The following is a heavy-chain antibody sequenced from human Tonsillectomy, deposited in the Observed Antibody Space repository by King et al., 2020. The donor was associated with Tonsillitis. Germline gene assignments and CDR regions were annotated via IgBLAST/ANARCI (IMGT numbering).Heavy chain of an antibody. CDR2: IYRGDSDT. CDR1: GYGFTNYW. V-gene: IGHV5-51*03. D-gene: IGHD1-26*01. Sequence: VQLVESGAEVKKPGESLKISCKGSGYGFTNYWIGWVRQMPGKGLEWMGIIYRGDSDTRYSPSFQGQVTISADKSISTAYLQWGSLKASDTAMYYCARRGGGSLDGFDIWGQGTMVTVSS. CDR3: ARRGGGSLDGFDI. J-gene: IGHJ3*02.